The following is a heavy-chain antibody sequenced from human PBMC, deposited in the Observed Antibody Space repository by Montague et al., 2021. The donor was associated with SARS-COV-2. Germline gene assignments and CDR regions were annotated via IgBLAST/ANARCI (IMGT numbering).Heavy chain of an antibody. J-gene: IGHJ3*02. V-gene: IGHV4-31*03. Sequence: TLSLTCTVSGGSISSGSYYWSWIRQHPGKGLEWIGNIYYSGSTYYNPSLKSRVTISVDTSKNQFSLKLSSVTAADTAVYYCARERRGPMLVDVRQHAFEIWGQGTMVTVSS. CDR1: GGSISSGSYY. D-gene: IGHD3-22*01. CDR2: IYYSGST. CDR3: ARERRGPMLVDVRQHAFEI.